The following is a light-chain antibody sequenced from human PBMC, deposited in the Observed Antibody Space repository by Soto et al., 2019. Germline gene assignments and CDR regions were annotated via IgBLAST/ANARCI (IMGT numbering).Light chain of an antibody. Sequence: EILLTQSPATLSLSPGERATLSCRASQSVSSYLAWYQQKPGQAPRLLIYGASIRATGVPATFSGSGSGTEFTLSISSLQSEHLGVYYCQQDSSWPLTFGEGTKVDIK. V-gene: IGKV3-15*01. J-gene: IGKJ4*01. CDR2: GAS. CDR3: QQDSSWPLT. CDR1: QSVSSY.